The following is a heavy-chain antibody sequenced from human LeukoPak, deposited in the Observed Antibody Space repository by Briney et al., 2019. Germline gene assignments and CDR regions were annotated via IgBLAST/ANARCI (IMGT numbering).Heavy chain of an antibody. Sequence: TGGSLRLSCAASGFSFRSYPMSWVRQAPGKGLEWVSTISGSDGSTYYADSVKGRFTISRDNSKNTLYLQMNSLRAEDTAVYYCAKVGYCSSTSCYNNWFDPWGQGTLVTVSS. CDR1: GFSFRSYP. CDR3: AKVGYCSSTSCYNNWFDP. D-gene: IGHD2-2*02. CDR2: ISGSDGST. J-gene: IGHJ5*02. V-gene: IGHV3-23*01.